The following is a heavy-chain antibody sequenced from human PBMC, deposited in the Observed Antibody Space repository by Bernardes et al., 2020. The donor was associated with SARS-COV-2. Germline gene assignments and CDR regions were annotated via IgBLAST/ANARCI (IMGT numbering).Heavy chain of an antibody. J-gene: IGHJ4*02. CDR1: GGSISSYY. CDR3: ARGSLSEHFWSGYLG. D-gene: IGHD3-3*02. CDR2: IYYSGST. V-gene: IGHV4-59*01. Sequence: ETLSLTCTVSGGSISSYYWTWIRQPPGKGLEWIGYIYYSGSTNYNPSLKSRVTISVDTSKNQFSLKLSSVTAADTAVYYCARGSLSEHFWSGYLGWGQGTLVTVSS.